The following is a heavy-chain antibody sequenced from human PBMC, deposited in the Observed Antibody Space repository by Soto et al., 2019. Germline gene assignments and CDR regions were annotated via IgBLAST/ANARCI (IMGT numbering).Heavy chain of an antibody. V-gene: IGHV3-23*01. CDR1: GFTFSSYA. J-gene: IGHJ1*01. CDR2: ISGSGGST. D-gene: IGHD3-22*01. CDR3: AKDNSTPYYHLALYFEH. Sequence: EVQLLESGGGVVQPGGALRLSCAASGFTFSSYAMSWVRQAPGEGLECVLAISGSGGSTYYADSVKGRFTITRDNSKNTLYQQKNSRRAEDTDVYYCAKDNSTPYYHLALYFEHWGQGTLVTVSS.